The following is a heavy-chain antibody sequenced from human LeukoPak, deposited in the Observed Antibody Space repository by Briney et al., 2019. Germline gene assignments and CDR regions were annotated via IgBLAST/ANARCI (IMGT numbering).Heavy chain of an antibody. CDR3: AKDRDHYFDY. J-gene: IGHJ4*02. D-gene: IGHD2-21*01. Sequence: GGSLRLSCAASGFTFNNYGMHWVRQAPGKGLEWVAFIRYDGSNKYYADSVKGRFTISRDNSKNTLYLQMNSLSAEDTAVYYCAKDRDHYFDYWGQGTLVTVSS. CDR2: IRYDGSNK. V-gene: IGHV3-30*02. CDR1: GFTFNNYG.